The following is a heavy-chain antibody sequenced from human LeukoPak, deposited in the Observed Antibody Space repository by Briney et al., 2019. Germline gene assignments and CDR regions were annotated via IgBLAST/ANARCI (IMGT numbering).Heavy chain of an antibody. J-gene: IGHJ5*02. CDR3: ARDAGAYCGGDCAPRDWFDP. V-gene: IGHV1-69*06. CDR2: IIPIFGTA. CDR1: GYTFTSYG. D-gene: IGHD2-21*02. Sequence: SVKVSCKASGYTFTSYGISWVRQAPGQGLEWMGGIIPIFGTANYAQKFQGRVTITADKSTSTAYMELSSLRSEDTAVYYCARDAGAYCGGDCAPRDWFDPWGQGTLVTVSS.